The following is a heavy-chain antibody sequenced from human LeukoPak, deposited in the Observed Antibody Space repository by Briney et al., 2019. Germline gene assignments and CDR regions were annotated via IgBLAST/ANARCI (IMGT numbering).Heavy chain of an antibody. CDR3: ARSPDCSGGSCYSYWFDP. J-gene: IGHJ5*02. CDR1: GYSFTSYW. Sequence: GESLKISCKGSGYSFTSYWIGWVRQMPGKGLEWMGLIYPGDSDTRYSPSFQGQVTISADKSISTAYLQWSSLKASDTAMYYCARSPDCSGGSCYSYWFDPRGQGTLVTVSS. V-gene: IGHV5-51*01. CDR2: IYPGDSDT. D-gene: IGHD2-15*01.